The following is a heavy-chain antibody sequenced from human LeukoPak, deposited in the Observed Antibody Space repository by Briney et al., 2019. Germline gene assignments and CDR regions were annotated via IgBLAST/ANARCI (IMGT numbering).Heavy chain of an antibody. CDR1: GGSFSGYY. D-gene: IGHD6-19*01. J-gene: IGHJ6*03. Sequence: SETLSLTCAVYGGSFSGYYWSWIRQPPGKGLEWIGYIYYSGSTNYNPSLKSRVTISVDTSKNQFSLKLSSVTAADTAVYYCARGSGWSEDYYYYYYMDVWGKGTTVTVSS. V-gene: IGHV4-59*01. CDR3: ARGSGWSEDYYYYYYMDV. CDR2: IYYSGST.